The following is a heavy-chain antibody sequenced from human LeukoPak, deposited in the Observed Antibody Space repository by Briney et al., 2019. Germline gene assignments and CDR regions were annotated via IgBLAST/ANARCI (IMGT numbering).Heavy chain of an antibody. J-gene: IGHJ4*02. D-gene: IGHD6-19*01. V-gene: IGHV4-59*01. CDR1: GASISNYY. Sequence: SETLSLTCTVSGASISNYYWSWIRQPPGKGLEWIGYIYYSGSSNHNPSLKSRVTISVDTSKNQFSLKLSSVTAADTAVYYCAKDVLAFRIPVAGSFDYWGQGTLVTVSS. CDR2: IYYSGSS. CDR3: AKDVLAFRIPVAGSFDY.